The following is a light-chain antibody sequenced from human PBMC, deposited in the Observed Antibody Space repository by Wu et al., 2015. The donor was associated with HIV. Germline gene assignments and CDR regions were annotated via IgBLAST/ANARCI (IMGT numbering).Light chain of an antibody. Sequence: EIVLAQSPGTLSLSPGERATLSCRASQSVSGNYLAWYQHKPGQGPRLLIYGSFTRASGTPARFSGSGSRTEFTLTISDIQSEDFAVYYCQHYHNWPPWTFGQGTKVEMK. CDR3: QHYHNWPPWT. CDR2: GSF. J-gene: IGKJ1*01. V-gene: IGKV3-15*01. CDR1: QSVSGN.